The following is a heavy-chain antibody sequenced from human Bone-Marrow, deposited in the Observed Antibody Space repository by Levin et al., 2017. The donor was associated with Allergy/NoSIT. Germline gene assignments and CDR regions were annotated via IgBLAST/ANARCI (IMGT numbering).Heavy chain of an antibody. J-gene: IGHJ4*02. Sequence: PGGSLRLSCAASGFTFSSYGMHWVRQAPGKGLEWVAVIWYDGSNKYYADSVKGRFTISRDNSKNTLSLQMNSLRAEDTAVYYCARDRWGIVVVVAGPRGLWLDYWGQGTLVTVSS. V-gene: IGHV3-33*01. D-gene: IGHD2-15*01. CDR2: IWYDGSNK. CDR1: GFTFSSYG. CDR3: ARDRWGIVVVVAGPRGLWLDY.